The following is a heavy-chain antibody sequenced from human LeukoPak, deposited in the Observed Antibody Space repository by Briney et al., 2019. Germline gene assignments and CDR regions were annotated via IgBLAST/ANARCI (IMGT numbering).Heavy chain of an antibody. D-gene: IGHD4/OR15-4a*01. CDR2: ISGSGGTT. CDR3: ARDDYVFGTDP. V-gene: IGHV3-23*01. CDR1: GFSFSNYA. Sequence: GGSLRLSCAASGFSFSNYAMSWVRQAPGKGLEWVSDISGSGGTTNYADSVKGRFTISRDNSKNTLYLQMNSLRAEDTAVYYCARDDYVFGTDPWGQGTLVTVSS. J-gene: IGHJ5*02.